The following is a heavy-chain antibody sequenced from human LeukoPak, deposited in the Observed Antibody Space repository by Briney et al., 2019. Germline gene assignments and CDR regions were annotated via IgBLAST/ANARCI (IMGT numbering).Heavy chain of an antibody. V-gene: IGHV1-8*01. CDR2: MNPNSGNT. D-gene: IGHD3-16*02. J-gene: IGHJ5*02. Sequence: ASVKVSCKASGYTFTSYDINWGRPATEKGLEWMGWMNPNSGNTGSAQRFQGRITMTRDTSISTAYMELSSLRSEDTAVYYCARGPLVRLPSSFDPWGQGTLVTVSS. CDR1: GYTFTSYD. CDR3: ARGPLVRLPSSFDP.